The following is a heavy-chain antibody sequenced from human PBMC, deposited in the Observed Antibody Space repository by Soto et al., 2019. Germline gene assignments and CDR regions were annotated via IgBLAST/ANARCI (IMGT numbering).Heavy chain of an antibody. J-gene: IGHJ6*02. Sequence: QVQLVQSGAEVKKPGSSVKVSCKASGGTFSSYAISWVRQAPGQGLEWMGGIIPIFGTANYAQKFQGRVTITADESTSTAYRELSSLRSEDTAVYYCARDQYYYGWGSYSGQGYYYGMDVWGQGTTVTVSS. D-gene: IGHD3-10*01. CDR2: IIPIFGTA. V-gene: IGHV1-69*01. CDR3: ARDQYYYGWGSYSGQGYYYGMDV. CDR1: GGTFSSYA.